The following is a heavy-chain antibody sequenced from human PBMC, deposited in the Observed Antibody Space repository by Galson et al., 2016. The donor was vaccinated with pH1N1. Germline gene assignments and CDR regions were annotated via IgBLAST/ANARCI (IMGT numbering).Heavy chain of an antibody. D-gene: IGHD3-10*01. CDR2: FSISGGT. V-gene: IGHV4-61*02. Sequence: TLSLTCTVSGGAISTGSYYWGWVRQPAGKGLEWIGRFSISGGTNYNSSLRSRVTISFDTSKNQFSLELTSVIAADTAVYYCARDHYFGSGIHYWGQGIQVTVS. J-gene: IGHJ4*02. CDR3: ARDHYFGSGIHY. CDR1: GGAISTGSYY.